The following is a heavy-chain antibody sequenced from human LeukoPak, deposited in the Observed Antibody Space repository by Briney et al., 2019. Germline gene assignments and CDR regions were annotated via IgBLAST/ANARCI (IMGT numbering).Heavy chain of an antibody. Sequence: PGGSLRLSCAASGFTFSSYAMSWVRQAPGKGLEWVSAISGSGGSTYYADSVKGRFTISRDNSKNTLYLQMNSLRAEDTAVYYCAKKGPMVRGDVSGAFDIWGQGTIVTVSS. V-gene: IGHV3-23*01. CDR2: ISGSGGST. CDR3: AKKGPMVRGDVSGAFDI. CDR1: GFTFSSYA. D-gene: IGHD3-10*01. J-gene: IGHJ3*02.